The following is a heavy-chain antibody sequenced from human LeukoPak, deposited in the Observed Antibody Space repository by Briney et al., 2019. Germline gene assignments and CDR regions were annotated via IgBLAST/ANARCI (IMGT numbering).Heavy chain of an antibody. CDR3: ARDGVGGSRPVRWFDP. CDR1: GGTFSSYA. D-gene: IGHD1-26*01. Sequence: SVKVSCKACGGTFSSYAISGVRQAPGQGLEWMGGIIPIFGTANYAQKFQGRVTITADESTSTAYMELSSLRSEDTAVYYCARDGVGGSRPVRWFDPWGQGTLVTVSS. J-gene: IGHJ5*02. CDR2: IIPIFGTA. V-gene: IGHV1-69*13.